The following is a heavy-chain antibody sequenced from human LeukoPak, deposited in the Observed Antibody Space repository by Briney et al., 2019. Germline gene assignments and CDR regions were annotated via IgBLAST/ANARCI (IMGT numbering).Heavy chain of an antibody. CDR1: GYTLTELS. V-gene: IGHV1-24*01. CDR2: FDPEDGET. D-gene: IGHD3-22*01. CDR3: ARGYSYDSSGYYYVDAFDI. J-gene: IGHJ3*02. Sequence: ASVKVSCKVSGYTLTELSMHWVRQAPGKGLEWMGGFDPEDGETIYAQKFQGRVTMTRNTSISTAYMELSSLRSEDTAVYYCARGYSYDSSGYYYVDAFDIWGQGTMVTVSS.